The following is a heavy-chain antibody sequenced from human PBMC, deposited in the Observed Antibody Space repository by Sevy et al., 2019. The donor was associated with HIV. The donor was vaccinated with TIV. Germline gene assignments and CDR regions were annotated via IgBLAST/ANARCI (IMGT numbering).Heavy chain of an antibody. CDR3: AREGRFREFLRGVWFDP. CDR2: ISAYNGNT. D-gene: IGHD3-10*01. CDR1: GYTFTSYG. Sequence: ASVKVSCKASGYTFTSYGISWVRQAPGQGLEWMGWISAYNGNTNYAQKLQGRVTMTTDTSTSTAYMELRSLRSDDTAVYYCAREGRFREFLRGVWFDPWGQGTLVTVSS. J-gene: IGHJ5*02. V-gene: IGHV1-18*01.